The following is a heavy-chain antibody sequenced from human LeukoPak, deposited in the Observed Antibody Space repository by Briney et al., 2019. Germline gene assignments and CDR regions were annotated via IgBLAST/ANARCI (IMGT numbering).Heavy chain of an antibody. CDR1: GYTFTGYY. CDR2: INPNSGGR. J-gene: IGHJ4*02. D-gene: IGHD2-21*01. Sequence: ASVKDSCKASGYTFTGYYMHTLRQAPGQGLEWMGWINPNSGGRKYAQKFQGRVTMTRDTSISTAYMELSRVRSDDTAVYYCARIGGAYEDYWGQGTLVTVSS. CDR3: ARIGGAYEDY. V-gene: IGHV1-2*02.